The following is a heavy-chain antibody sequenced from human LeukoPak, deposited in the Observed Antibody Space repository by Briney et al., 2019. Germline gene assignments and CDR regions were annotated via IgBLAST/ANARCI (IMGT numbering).Heavy chain of an antibody. CDR2: ISGSGDGT. CDR3: ANLGYCISATCYGDY. J-gene: IGHJ4*02. D-gene: IGHD2-2*01. V-gene: IGHV3-23*01. CDR1: GFTFSSYA. Sequence: GGSLRLSCAASGFTFSSYAMSWVRQAPGKGLEWVSAISGSGDGTNYADSVKGRFTISRDNSKNTLYLQMNGLRAEDTAVYYCANLGYCISATCYGDYWGQGTLVTVSS.